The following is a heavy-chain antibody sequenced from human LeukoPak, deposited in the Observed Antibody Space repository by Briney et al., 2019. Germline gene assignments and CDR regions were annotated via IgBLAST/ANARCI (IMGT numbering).Heavy chain of an antibody. CDR3: ARGALHCSGGSCHPGYFGY. V-gene: IGHV1-2*02. D-gene: IGHD2-15*01. CDR2: INPNSGGT. J-gene: IGHJ4*02. CDR1: GYTFTGYY. Sequence: ASVKVSCKASGYTFTGYYMHWVRQAPGQGLEWMGWINPNSGGTNYAQKFQGRVTMTRDTSISTAYMELSRLRSDDTAVYYCARGALHCSGGSCHPGYFGYWGQGTLVTVSS.